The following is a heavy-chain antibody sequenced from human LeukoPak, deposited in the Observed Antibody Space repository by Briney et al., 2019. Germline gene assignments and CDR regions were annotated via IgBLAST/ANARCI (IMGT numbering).Heavy chain of an antibody. V-gene: IGHV3-53*01. Sequence: GGSLRLSCAASGFTVSNNYMSWVRRAAGKGLEWVSLNSGGGTYYADSVKGRFTISRDNSKNTLYLQMNSLRAEDPAVYYCARNSGELGAWGQGTLVTVSS. J-gene: IGHJ5*02. D-gene: IGHD2-21*01. CDR3: ARNSGELGA. CDR1: GFTVSNNY. CDR2: NSGGGT.